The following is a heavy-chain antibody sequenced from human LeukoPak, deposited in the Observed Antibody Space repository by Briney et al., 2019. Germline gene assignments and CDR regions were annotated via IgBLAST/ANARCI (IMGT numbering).Heavy chain of an antibody. V-gene: IGHV3-30*03. D-gene: IGHD6-19*01. Sequence: GGSLRLSCAASGFTFSSYGIHWVRQAPGKGLEWVAVTAFNGSNNDYVTSYANSVKGRFTISRDNSKNTLYLQMSSLRAEDTAVYYCARDGGSGWRGTVRFWGQGTMLIVSS. CDR1: GFTFSSYG. CDR3: ARDGGSGWRGTVRF. J-gene: IGHJ3*01. CDR2: TAFNGSNNDYVT.